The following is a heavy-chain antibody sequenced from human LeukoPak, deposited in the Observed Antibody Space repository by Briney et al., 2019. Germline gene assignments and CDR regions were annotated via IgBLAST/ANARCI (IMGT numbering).Heavy chain of an antibody. V-gene: IGHV4-31*03. CDR3: ARGLERYYDSSGHGEYYFDY. J-gene: IGHJ4*02. Sequence: SQTLSLTCTVSGGSISSGGYYWSWIRQHPGKGLEWIGYIYYSGSTYYNPSLKSRVTISVDTSKNQFSLKLSSVTAADTAVYYCARGLERYYDSSGHGEYYFDYWGQGTLVTVSS. D-gene: IGHD3-22*01. CDR2: IYYSGST. CDR1: GGSISSGGYY.